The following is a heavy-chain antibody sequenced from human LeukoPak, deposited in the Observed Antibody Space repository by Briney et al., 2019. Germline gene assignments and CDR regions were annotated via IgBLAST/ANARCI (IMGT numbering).Heavy chain of an antibody. V-gene: IGHV3-23*01. CDR3: AKDLSFNDFWSGINEWYYFDY. J-gene: IGHJ4*02. D-gene: IGHD3-3*01. Sequence: GGSLRLSCAASGFTFSSYAMSWVRQAPGKGLEWVSAISGSGGSTYYADSVKGRFTISRDNSKNTLYLQMNSLRAEDTAVYYCAKDLSFNDFWSGINEWYYFDYWGQGTLVTVSS. CDR2: ISGSGGST. CDR1: GFTFSSYA.